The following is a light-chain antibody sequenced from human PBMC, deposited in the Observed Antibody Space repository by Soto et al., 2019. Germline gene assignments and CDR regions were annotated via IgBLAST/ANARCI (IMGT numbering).Light chain of an antibody. J-gene: IGLJ1*01. CDR2: RDN. CDR1: SSNIGSNY. Sequence: QSALTQPPSASGTPGHRVTISCSGSSSNIGSNYVYWYQHLPGTAPRLLIYRDNQRPSGVPDRFSGSKSGTSASLAISGFRSEDEADYYCAAWDDSLSGQVFGTGTKVTVL. CDR3: AAWDDSLSGQV. V-gene: IGLV1-47*01.